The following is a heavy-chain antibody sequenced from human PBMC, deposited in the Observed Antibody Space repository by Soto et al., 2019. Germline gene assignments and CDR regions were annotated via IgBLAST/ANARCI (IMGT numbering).Heavy chain of an antibody. J-gene: IGHJ4*01. CDR1: GYTFTTYY. V-gene: IGHV1-46*03. CDR2: INPSGGRT. D-gene: IGHD6-19*01. Sequence: ASVKVSCKASGYTFTTYYMHWVRQAPGQGFEWMGIINPSGGRTTYAQQFQGRVTMTMDTSTSTVYMELNSLTSGDTAVYFCARSAAVAATIDYWGLGTLVTVSS. CDR3: ARSAAVAATIDY.